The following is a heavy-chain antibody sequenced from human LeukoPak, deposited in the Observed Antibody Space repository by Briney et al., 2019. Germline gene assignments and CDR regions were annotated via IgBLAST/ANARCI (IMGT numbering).Heavy chain of an antibody. CDR2: INHSGST. D-gene: IGHD4-11*01. V-gene: IGHV4-34*01. CDR3: ARDRDDSSFDY. J-gene: IGHJ4*02. CDR1: GGSFSGYY. Sequence: SETLSLTCAVYGGSFSGYYWSWIRQPPGKGLEWIGEINHSGSTNYNPSLKSRVTISVDTSKNQFSLKLSSVTAADTAVYYCARDRDDSSFDYWGQGTLVTVSS.